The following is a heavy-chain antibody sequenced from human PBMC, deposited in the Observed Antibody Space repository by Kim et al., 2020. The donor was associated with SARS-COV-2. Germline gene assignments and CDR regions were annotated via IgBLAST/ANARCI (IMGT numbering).Heavy chain of an antibody. Sequence: SETLSLTCTVSGYSIRSPNYYWGWIRQPPGKGLEWIGTIFYSGTTYYNPSLRSRITMNVDTSKNQFSLRLRSVTAADTAVYYCALQPYRNHSRSFSSPFDNWAQGALVTV. CDR1: GYSIRSPNYY. J-gene: IGHJ4*02. V-gene: IGHV4-39*01. CDR3: ALQPYRNHSRSFSSPFDN. CDR2: IFYSGTT. D-gene: IGHD6-13*01.